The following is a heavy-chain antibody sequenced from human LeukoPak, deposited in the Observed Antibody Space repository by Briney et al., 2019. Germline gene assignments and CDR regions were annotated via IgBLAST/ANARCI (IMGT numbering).Heavy chain of an antibody. CDR1: GVSIANNYYY. CDR3: AALGLLRGAGFSLATHFDF. CDR2: IFHRGTT. Sequence: SETLSLTCTVSGVSIANNYYYWAWIRQPPGKGLDLIGYIFHRGTTFYNSSLKSRVTISADSSKNQFSLRLTSVAAADTAVYYCAALGLLRGAGFSLATHFDFWGQGTLVTVSS. J-gene: IGHJ4*02. V-gene: IGHV4-39*01. D-gene: IGHD1-26*01.